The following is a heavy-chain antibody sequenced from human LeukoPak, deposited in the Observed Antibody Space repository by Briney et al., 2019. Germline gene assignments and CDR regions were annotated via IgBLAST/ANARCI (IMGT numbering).Heavy chain of an antibody. CDR2: IRSKAYGGTT. J-gene: IGHJ6*03. CDR1: GFTFGDYA. Sequence: GGSLRLSCTASGFTFGDYAMSWFRQAPGKGLGWVGFIRSKAYGGTTEYAASVKGRFTISRDDSKSIAYLQMNSLKTEDTAVYYCTRVHSSGWYQRYYYMDVWGKGTTVTVSS. CDR3: TRVHSSGWYQRYYYMDV. V-gene: IGHV3-49*03. D-gene: IGHD6-19*01.